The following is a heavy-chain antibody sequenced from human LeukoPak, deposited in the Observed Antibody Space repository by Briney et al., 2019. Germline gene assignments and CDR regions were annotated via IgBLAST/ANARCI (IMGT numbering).Heavy chain of an antibody. V-gene: IGHV4-59*11. CDR1: GGSISSHY. Sequence: SETLSLTCTVSGGSISSHYWSWIRQPPGKGLEWIGYIYYSGSTNYNPFLKSRVTISVDTSKNQFSLKLSSVTAADTAVYYCARDGDCSSTSCPYNWFDPWGQGTLVTVSS. CDR2: IYYSGST. J-gene: IGHJ5*02. CDR3: ARDGDCSSTSCPYNWFDP. D-gene: IGHD2-2*01.